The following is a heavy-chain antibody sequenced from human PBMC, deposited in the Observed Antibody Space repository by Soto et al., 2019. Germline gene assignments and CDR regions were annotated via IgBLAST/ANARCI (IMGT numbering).Heavy chain of an antibody. CDR2: IYFNGNT. CDR1: GVSISDTSYY. Sequence: QLQLQESGPGLVKPSETLSLTCTVSGVSISDTSYYWGWIRQPPGKGLEWIGTIYFNGNTFYNPSLKSRLTISVDTSSNQFPLRLTSVTAADTAVYYCARQGSYWGQGTLVAVSS. J-gene: IGHJ4*02. V-gene: IGHV4-39*01. CDR3: ARQGSY.